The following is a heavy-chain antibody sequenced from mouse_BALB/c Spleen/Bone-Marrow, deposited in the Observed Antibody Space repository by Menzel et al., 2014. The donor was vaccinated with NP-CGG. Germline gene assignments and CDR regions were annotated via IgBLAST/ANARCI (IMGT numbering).Heavy chain of an antibody. CDR2: ISSGSSTI. J-gene: IGHJ3*01. Sequence: EVQGVESGGGLVQPGGSRKLSCAASGFTFSSFGMHWVRQAPEKGLEWVAYISSGSSTIYYADTVKGRFTISRDNPKNTLFLQMTSLRSEDTAMYYCARHAYYDQTEVSFVYWGQGTLVTVSA. CDR3: ARHAYYDQTEVSFVY. CDR1: GFTFSSFG. D-gene: IGHD2-4*01. V-gene: IGHV5-17*02.